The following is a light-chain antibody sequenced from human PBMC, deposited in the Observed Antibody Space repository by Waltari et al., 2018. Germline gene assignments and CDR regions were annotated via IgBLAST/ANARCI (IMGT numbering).Light chain of an antibody. CDR1: PSILSSSNNKSY. CDR2: WAS. CDR3: QQYYTTPRT. V-gene: IGKV4-1*01. Sequence: DIVMTQSPDCLAVPVGERATINCKYSPSILSSSNNKSYLAWYQQKPGQYPNLLFYWASTRQSGVPDRFSVSGSGTDFTLTITNLQAEDVAVYYCQQYYTTPRTFGPGTKVEIK. J-gene: IGKJ1*01.